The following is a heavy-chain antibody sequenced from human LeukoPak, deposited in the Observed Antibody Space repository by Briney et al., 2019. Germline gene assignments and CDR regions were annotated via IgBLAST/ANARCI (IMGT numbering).Heavy chain of an antibody. D-gene: IGHD1-20*01. CDR3: ARAVAITQTRGFYFDY. Sequence: SETLPLTCAVSGYSITTAYYWGCIRQSPATGLEWNGSMYRSGTDFHNPSLKSRVSIALDTSKNQFSLNLTSVTAADTALYYWARAVAITQTRGFYFDYWSQGTLVTVSS. J-gene: IGHJ4*02. CDR1: GYSITTAYY. V-gene: IGHV4-38-2*01. CDR2: MYRSGTD.